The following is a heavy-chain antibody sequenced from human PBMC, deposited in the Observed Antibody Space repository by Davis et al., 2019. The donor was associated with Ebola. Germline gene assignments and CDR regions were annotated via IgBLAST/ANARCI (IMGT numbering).Heavy chain of an antibody. CDR1: GGSISSSSYY. V-gene: IGHV4-39*07. Sequence: PSETLSLTCTVSGGSISSSSYYWGWIRQPPGKGLEWIGSIYYSGSTYYNPSLKSRVTISVDTSKNQFSLKLSSVTAADTAVYYCARSWKNDAFDIWGQGTMVTVSS. D-gene: IGHD1-1*01. CDR2: IYYSGST. CDR3: ARSWKNDAFDI. J-gene: IGHJ3*02.